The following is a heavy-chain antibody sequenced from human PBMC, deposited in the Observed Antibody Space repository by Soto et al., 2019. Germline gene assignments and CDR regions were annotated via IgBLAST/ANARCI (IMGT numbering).Heavy chain of an antibody. CDR3: ARDSGYGSGSSVNHYLEC. J-gene: IGHJ4*01. Sequence: VGPFRSSFAASGFTLRSYWMSWVRQAPGKVLELLATIKTDAIEKKYVDSVKGRFTVSRDNYNNSLYLQMDSLRAEDTAVYSCARDSGYGSGSSVNHYLECWGRGTLVNVSS. D-gene: IGHD3-10*01. CDR1: GFTLRSYW. V-gene: IGHV3-7*01. CDR2: IKTDAIEK.